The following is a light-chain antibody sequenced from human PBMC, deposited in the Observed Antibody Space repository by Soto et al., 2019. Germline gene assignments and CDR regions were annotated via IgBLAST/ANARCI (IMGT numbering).Light chain of an antibody. CDR3: QSYDSSLHGWV. CDR2: GNS. J-gene: IGLJ3*02. Sequence: QLVLTQPPSVSGAPGQRVTISCTGSSSNIGAGYDVHWYQQLPGTAPKFLIYGNSNRPSGVPDRFSGSMSGTSASLAITGLQALVEADYYCQSYDSSLHGWVFGGGTHLTVL. CDR1: SSNIGAGYD. V-gene: IGLV1-40*01.